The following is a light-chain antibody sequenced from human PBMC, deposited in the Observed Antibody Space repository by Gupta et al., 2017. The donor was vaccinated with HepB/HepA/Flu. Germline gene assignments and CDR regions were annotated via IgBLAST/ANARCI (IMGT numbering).Light chain of an antibody. CDR3: MQAIPGPWT. CDR2: RVA. J-gene: IGKJ1*01. V-gene: IGKV2-30*02. CDR1: QSLVHRDGNTY. Sequence: VVMTQYPVPLPVTLRQPASISCRSSQSLVHRDGNTYLNWFQQRPGQSPRRLIYRVANRDSGVPDRCSGSGSGTDFTLRISRVDADDVGVYYCMQAIPGPWTFGQGTKVEI.